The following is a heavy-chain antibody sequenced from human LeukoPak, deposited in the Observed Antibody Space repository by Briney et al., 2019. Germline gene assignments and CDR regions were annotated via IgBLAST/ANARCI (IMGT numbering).Heavy chain of an antibody. CDR3: AKPRGYCSSTSCQPDAFDI. J-gene: IGHJ3*02. V-gene: IGHV3-23*01. CDR2: ISGSGGST. Sequence: GGSLRLSCAASGFTVSSNYMSWVRQAPGKGLEWVSAISGSGGSTYYADSVKGRFTISRDNSKNTLYLQMNSLRAEDTAVYYCAKPRGYCSSTSCQPDAFDIWGQGTMVTVSS. D-gene: IGHD2-2*03. CDR1: GFTVSSNY.